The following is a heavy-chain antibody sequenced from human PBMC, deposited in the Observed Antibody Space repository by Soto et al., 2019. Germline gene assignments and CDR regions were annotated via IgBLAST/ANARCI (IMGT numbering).Heavy chain of an antibody. J-gene: IGHJ5*02. CDR1: GYTFTSYD. Sequence: ASVKVSCKASGYTFTSYDINWVRQATGQGLEWMGWMNPNSGNTGYAQKFQGRVTMTRNTSTSTAYMELRSLRSDDTAVYYCARARREYCSGGSCYNWFDPWGQGTLVTVFS. CDR2: MNPNSGNT. CDR3: ARARREYCSGGSCYNWFDP. V-gene: IGHV1-8*01. D-gene: IGHD2-15*01.